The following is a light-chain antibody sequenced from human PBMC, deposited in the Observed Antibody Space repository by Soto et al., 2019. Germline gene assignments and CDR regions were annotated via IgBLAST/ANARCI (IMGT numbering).Light chain of an antibody. CDR3: QQYNTYST. V-gene: IGKV3-20*01. CDR1: QSVSSIY. CDR2: GAS. Sequence: EIVLTQAPGTLPLFPGERATLSCGASQSVSSIYLGWYQQKPGQAPRLLMYGASSRAAGIPERFSGSGSGTDFPLTISSLQPDDFATYYCQQYNTYSTFGQGTRLEIK. J-gene: IGKJ5*01.